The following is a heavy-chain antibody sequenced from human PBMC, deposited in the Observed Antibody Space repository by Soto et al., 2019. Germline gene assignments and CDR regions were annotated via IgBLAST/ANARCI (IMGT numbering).Heavy chain of an antibody. D-gene: IGHD6-13*01. Sequence: AETLSLTCTVSGGSVSSGSYYWICMREPPGRGLELIGYIYYSGSTNYNPSLKSRVTISVDTSKNQFSLKLSSVTAADTAVYYCARSYSSSWYSAYYYYGMDVWGQGTTVTVSS. J-gene: IGHJ6*02. V-gene: IGHV4-61*01. CDR1: GGSVSSGSYY. CDR2: IYYSGST. CDR3: ARSYSSSWYSAYYYYGMDV.